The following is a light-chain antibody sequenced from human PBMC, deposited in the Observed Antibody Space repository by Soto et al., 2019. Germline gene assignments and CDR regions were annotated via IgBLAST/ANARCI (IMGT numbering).Light chain of an antibody. Sequence: QCVLTQAPSESGTPGQRVTISCSGSRSNIGNNAVSWYQQFPGTAPKLLIYNNNQRPSGVPDRFSGSKSGTSASLAISGLQSEDEADYYCATWDDSLNARGVFGGGTKVTVL. V-gene: IGLV1-44*01. CDR3: ATWDDSLNARGV. J-gene: IGLJ3*02. CDR1: RSNIGNNA. CDR2: NNN.